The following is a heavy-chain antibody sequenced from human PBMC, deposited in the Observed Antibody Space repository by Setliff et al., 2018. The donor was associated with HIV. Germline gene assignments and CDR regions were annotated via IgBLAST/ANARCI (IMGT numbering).Heavy chain of an antibody. CDR2: FDPEDGDT. CDR1: GYTLTELS. J-gene: IGHJ4*02. D-gene: IGHD6-19*01. Sequence: ASVKVSCKVSGYTLTELSIHWVRQTFGKGLEWMGGFDPEDGDTLYAQNFQGRVTMTEDPPTDTAYLELSGLRFEDTAVYYCATLKEQWLSEGGFDYWGQGTLVTV. CDR3: ATLKEQWLSEGGFDY. V-gene: IGHV1-24*01.